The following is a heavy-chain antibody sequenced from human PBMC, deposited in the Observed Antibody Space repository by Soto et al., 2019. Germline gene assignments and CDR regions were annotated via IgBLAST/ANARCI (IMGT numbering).Heavy chain of an antibody. CDR2: IYRTGST. J-gene: IGHJ4*02. CDR3: ASRDPGTSVEY. Sequence: TLSLTWDVSGASFTSNCGWTWIRQPPGQGLEWIGEIYRTGSTNYNPSLKSRVTIALDKSENQFSLKVTSLTAADTAVYYCASRDPGTSVEYWGQGTLVPVTS. CDR1: GASFTSNCG. D-gene: IGHD1-7*01. V-gene: IGHV4-4*02.